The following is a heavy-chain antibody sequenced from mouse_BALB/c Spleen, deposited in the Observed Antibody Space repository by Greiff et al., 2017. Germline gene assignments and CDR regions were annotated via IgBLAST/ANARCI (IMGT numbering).Heavy chain of an antibody. CDR2: ISYSGST. V-gene: IGHV3-8*02. J-gene: IGHJ3*01. CDR1: GDSITSGY. CDR3: ARWGDHWFAY. Sequence: EVKLMESGPSLVKPSQTLSLTCSVTGDSITSGYWNWIRKFPGNKLEYMGYISYSGSTYYNPSLKSRISITRDTSKNQYYLQLNSVTTEDTATYYCARWGDHWFAYWGQGTLVTVSA.